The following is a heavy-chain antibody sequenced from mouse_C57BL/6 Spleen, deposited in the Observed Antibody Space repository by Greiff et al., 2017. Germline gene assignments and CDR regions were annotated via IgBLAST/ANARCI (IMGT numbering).Heavy chain of an antibody. CDR1: GFNIKDYY. D-gene: IGHD1-1*01. Sequence: EVQLQQSGAELVRPGASVKLSCTASGFNIKDYYMHWVKQRPEQGLEWIGRIDPEDGDTEYAPKFQGKATMTADTSSNTAYLQLSSLTSEDTAVYYCTPFTTVVAGGYYFDYWGQGTTLTVSS. V-gene: IGHV14-1*01. CDR2: IDPEDGDT. CDR3: TPFTTVVAGGYYFDY. J-gene: IGHJ2*01.